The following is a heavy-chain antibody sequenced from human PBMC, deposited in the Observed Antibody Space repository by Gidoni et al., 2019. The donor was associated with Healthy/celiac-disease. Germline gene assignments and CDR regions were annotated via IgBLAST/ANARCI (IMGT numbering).Heavy chain of an antibody. J-gene: IGHJ4*02. D-gene: IGHD2-2*02. V-gene: IGHV1-69*01. CDR2: IIPIFGTA. Sequence: QVQLVQSGAEVKQPWSSVKVSCKSSGGTFSSYAISWVRQAPGQGLEWMGGIIPIFGTANYAQKFQGRVTITADESTSTAYMELSSLRSEDTAVYYCASRKTDCSSTSCYNPPLDTALDYWGQGTLVTVSS. CDR3: ASRKTDCSSTSCYNPPLDTALDY. CDR1: GGTFSSYA.